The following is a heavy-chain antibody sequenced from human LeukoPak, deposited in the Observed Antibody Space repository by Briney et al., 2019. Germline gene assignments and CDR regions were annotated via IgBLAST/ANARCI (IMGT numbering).Heavy chain of an antibody. CDR3: AKDQRFALSNYDY. CDR1: GLTFSSDA. V-gene: IGHV3-23*01. CDR2: INGGST. J-gene: IGHJ4*02. Sequence: GGSLRLSCAASGLTFSSDAMSWVRQAPGKGLEWVSAINGGSTHYAGSVKGRFTISRDNSKNTLYLQMNSLRAEDTAVYYCAKDQRFALSNYDYWGQGTLVTVSS. D-gene: IGHD2/OR15-2a*01.